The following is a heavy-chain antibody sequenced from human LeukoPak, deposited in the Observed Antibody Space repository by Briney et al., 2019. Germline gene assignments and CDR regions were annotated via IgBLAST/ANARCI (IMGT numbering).Heavy chain of an antibody. CDR2: IYYSGST. J-gene: IGHJ4*02. V-gene: IGHV4-31*03. CDR3: ARVFRNHNDY. D-gene: IGHD1-14*01. CDR1: GGSISSGGYY. Sequence: SQTLSLTCTVSGGSISSGGYYWSWIRQHPGKGLEWIGYIYYSGSTYYNPSLKSRVTISVDTSKNQFSLRLSSVTAADTAVYYCARVFRNHNDYWGQGTLVTVSS.